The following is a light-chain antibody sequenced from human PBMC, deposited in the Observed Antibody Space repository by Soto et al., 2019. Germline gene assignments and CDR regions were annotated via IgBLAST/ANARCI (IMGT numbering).Light chain of an antibody. Sequence: DIQLTQFPSTRFGAAGVRVTINCRASQTISSWLAWYQQKPGQAPKLLIYKASTIKSGVPSRFSGSGSGTEFTLTISSLQPDDFATYYCQHYNSYSEAFGQGTKVDIK. J-gene: IGKJ1*01. CDR3: QHYNSYSEA. CDR1: QTISSW. V-gene: IGKV1-5*03. CDR2: KAS.